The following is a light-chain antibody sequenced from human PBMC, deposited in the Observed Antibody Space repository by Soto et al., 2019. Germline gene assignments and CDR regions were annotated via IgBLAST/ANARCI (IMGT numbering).Light chain of an antibody. CDR1: LGTSDY. Sequence: DIQVTQSPSSLSASVGDRVTITCRASLGTSDYLAWYQQKPGKVPKLLIYGASTLQSGVPSRFSGSGSGTDFTLTIGRLQSEDVAIYCCQTFDTVPWTFGQGTKVEIK. J-gene: IGKJ1*01. CDR2: GAS. CDR3: QTFDTVPWT. V-gene: IGKV1-27*01.